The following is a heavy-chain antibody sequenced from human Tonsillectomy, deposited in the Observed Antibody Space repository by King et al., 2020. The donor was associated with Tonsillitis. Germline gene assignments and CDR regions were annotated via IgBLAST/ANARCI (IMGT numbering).Heavy chain of an antibody. J-gene: IGHJ4*02. D-gene: IGHD4-23*01. Sequence: VQLVESGGGLVHPGRSLRLSCTASGFTFGDHAMSWVRQAPGKGLEWVGFIRSNTYGGTTEYAASVKGRFTFSRDDSKNIAYLQMNRLKTEDTAVYYCTRGAVDDDYGGNYYFDFWGQGTLVTVSS. CDR3: TRGAVDDDYGGNYYFDF. CDR2: IRSNTYGGTT. V-gene: IGHV3-49*04. CDR1: GFTFGDHA.